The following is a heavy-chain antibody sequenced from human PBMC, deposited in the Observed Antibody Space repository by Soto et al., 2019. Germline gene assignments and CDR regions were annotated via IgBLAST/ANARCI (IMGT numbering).Heavy chain of an antibody. V-gene: IGHV3-74*01. CDR3: VRGRSTCKDY. CDR2: IKSDGTST. J-gene: IGHJ4*02. Sequence: EVQLVESGGGLVQPGGSLRLSCAASGFTFSSYWMHWVRQVPGKRLVWVSRIKSDGTSTDYADSVKGRFTISRDNAKNRLYLQMNSLRVEDTAVYYCVRGRSTCKDYWGQGTLVTVSS. D-gene: IGHD2-2*01. CDR1: GFTFSSYW.